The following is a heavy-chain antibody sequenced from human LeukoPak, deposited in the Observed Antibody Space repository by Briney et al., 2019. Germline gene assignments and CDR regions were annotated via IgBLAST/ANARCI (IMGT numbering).Heavy chain of an antibody. CDR3: ARDRFVVVPAASAYYYGMDV. J-gene: IGHJ6*02. V-gene: IGHV3-48*03. Sequence: GGSLRLSCAASGFTFSSYEMNWVRQAPGKGLEWVSYISSSGSTIYYADSVKGRFTISRDNAKNSLYPQMNSLRAEDTAVYYCARDRFVVVPAASAYYYGMDVWGQGTTVTVSS. D-gene: IGHD2-2*01. CDR2: ISSSGSTI. CDR1: GFTFSSYE.